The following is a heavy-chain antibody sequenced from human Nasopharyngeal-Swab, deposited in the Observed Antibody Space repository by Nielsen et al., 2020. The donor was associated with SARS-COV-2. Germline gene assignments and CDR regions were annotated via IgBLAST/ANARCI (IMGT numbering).Heavy chain of an antibody. CDR3: ARDPDVDIVATDAFDI. Sequence: GESLKISCAASGFTFSSYGMHWVRQAPGKGLERVAVISYDGSNKYYADSVKGRFTISRDNSKNTLYLQMNSLRAEDTAVYYCARDPDVDIVATDAFDIWGQGTMVTVSS. D-gene: IGHD5-12*01. V-gene: IGHV3-30*03. CDR1: GFTFSSYG. J-gene: IGHJ3*02. CDR2: ISYDGSNK.